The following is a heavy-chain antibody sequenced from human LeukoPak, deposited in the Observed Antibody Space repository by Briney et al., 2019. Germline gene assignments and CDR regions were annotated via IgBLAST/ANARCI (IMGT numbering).Heavy chain of an antibody. CDR3: ARGITMIVDWFDP. J-gene: IGHJ5*02. Sequence: GGSLRLSCAASGFTFSSYEMNWVRQAPGKGLERVSYISSSGSTIYYADSVKGRFTISRDNAKNSLYLQMNSLRAEDTAVYYCARGITMIVDWFDPWGQGTLVTVSS. D-gene: IGHD3-22*01. V-gene: IGHV3-48*03. CDR2: ISSSGSTI. CDR1: GFTFSSYE.